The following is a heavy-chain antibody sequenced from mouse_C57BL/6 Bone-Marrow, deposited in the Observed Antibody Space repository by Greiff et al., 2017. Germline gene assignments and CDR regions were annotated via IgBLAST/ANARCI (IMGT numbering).Heavy chain of an antibody. CDR2: LSSGGSYT. Sequence: DVKLVESGGDLVKPGGSLKLSCAASGFTFSSYGMSWVRQTPDKRLEWFATLSSGGSYTYYPDSAKGRFTIPRDNAKNTLYLQMSSLKSEDTAMYDCARRLITAVVALSDYAMDYWGQGTSVTVSS. J-gene: IGHJ4*01. CDR3: ARRLITAVVALSDYAMDY. V-gene: IGHV5-6*02. D-gene: IGHD1-1*01. CDR1: GFTFSSYG.